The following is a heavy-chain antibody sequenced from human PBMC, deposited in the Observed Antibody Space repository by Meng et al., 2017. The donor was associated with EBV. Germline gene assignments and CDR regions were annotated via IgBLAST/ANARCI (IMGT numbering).Heavy chain of an antibody. V-gene: IGHV1-69*01. CDR1: GGTFRSDA. Sequence: QVQLVQSGAWVKKPGSSVKVSCKTSGGTFRSDAVSWVRQAPGQGLEWMGGLIPMSDAPYYAQKFQDRVTITADESTSTHYMDLSGLRSEDTAVYYCASESGRGFTPDYWGQGTLVTVSS. D-gene: IGHD3-10*01. J-gene: IGHJ4*02. CDR3: ASESGRGFTPDY. CDR2: LIPMSDAP.